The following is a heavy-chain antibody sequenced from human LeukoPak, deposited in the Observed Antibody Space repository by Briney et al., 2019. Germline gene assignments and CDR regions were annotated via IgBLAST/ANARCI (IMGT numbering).Heavy chain of an antibody. Sequence: HPGGSLRLSCAASGFTFSSYGMHWVRQAPGKGLEWVAVIWYDGSNKYYGDSVKGRFTISRDNSKNTLYLQMNSLGAEDTAVYYCAREGYYYDSSGYYQTNYFDYWGQGTLVTVSS. V-gene: IGHV3-33*01. J-gene: IGHJ4*02. CDR3: AREGYYYDSSGYYQTNYFDY. D-gene: IGHD3-22*01. CDR1: GFTFSSYG. CDR2: IWYDGSNK.